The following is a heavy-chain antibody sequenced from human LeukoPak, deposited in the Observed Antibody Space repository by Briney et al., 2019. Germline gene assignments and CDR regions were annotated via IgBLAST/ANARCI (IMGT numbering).Heavy chain of an antibody. J-gene: IGHJ4*02. V-gene: IGHV4-59*02. CDR1: GGSVSSYY. D-gene: IGHD2-15*01. CDR2: IYYSGST. Sequence: PSETLSLTCTVSGGSVSSYYWSWIRQPPGKGLEWIGYIYYSGSTNYNPSLKSRVTISVDTSKHQFSLKLSSVTAADTAVYYCARRVGYCSGGSCYTPYYFDYWGQGTLVTVSS. CDR3: ARRVGYCSGGSCYTPYYFDY.